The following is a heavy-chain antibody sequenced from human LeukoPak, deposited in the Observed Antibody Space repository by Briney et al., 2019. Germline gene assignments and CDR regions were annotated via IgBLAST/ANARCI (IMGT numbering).Heavy chain of an antibody. Sequence: ASVKVSCKAFGYTFTGYYVHWVRQAPGQGLEWMGWINPKSGGTNYAQKFQGRVTMTRDMSASTVYMELSSLRSEDTAMYYCARGGDNNWYFLDSWGQGTLVTVSS. D-gene: IGHD3-9*01. CDR3: ARGGDNNWYFLDS. J-gene: IGHJ4*02. CDR1: GYTFTGYY. CDR2: INPKSGGT. V-gene: IGHV1-2*02.